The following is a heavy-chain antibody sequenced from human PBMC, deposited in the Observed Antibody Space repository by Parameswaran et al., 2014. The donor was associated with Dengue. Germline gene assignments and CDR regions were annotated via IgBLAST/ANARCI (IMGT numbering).Heavy chain of an antibody. V-gene: IGHV7-4-1*02. Sequence: WVRQAPGQGLEWMGWINTNTGNPTYAQGFTGRFVFSLDTSVSTAYLQISSLKAEDTAVYYCARDPYRRYCSSTSCPDYYYYYMDVWGKGTTVTVSS. J-gene: IGHJ6*03. D-gene: IGHD2-2*01. CDR3: ARDPYRRYCSSTSCPDYYYYYMDV. CDR2: INTNTGNP.